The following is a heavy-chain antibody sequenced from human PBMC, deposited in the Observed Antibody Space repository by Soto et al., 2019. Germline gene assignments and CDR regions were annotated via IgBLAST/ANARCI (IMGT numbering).Heavy chain of an antibody. V-gene: IGHV3-11*05. CDR2: ISSSTSHT. CDR1: GFTFSDYY. D-gene: IGHD6-13*01. Sequence: PGGSLRRSCAVSGFTFSDYYMTWVRQAPGKGLEWVSYISSSTSHTNYADSVKGRFTISRDNAKNSLFLQMNSLRAEDTAVYYCARGRGAAADYFDFWGQGT. CDR3: ARGRGAAADYFDF. J-gene: IGHJ4*02.